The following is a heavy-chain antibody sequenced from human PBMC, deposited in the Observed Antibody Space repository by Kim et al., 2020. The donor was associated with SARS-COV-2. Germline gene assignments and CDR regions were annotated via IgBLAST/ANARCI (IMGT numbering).Heavy chain of an antibody. D-gene: IGHD5-12*01. CDR3: ARASELSRGWIGWLAP. CDR2: SYYSGSA. Sequence: SETLSLTCTVSGGSISSYYCSWIWKPPGKGLELIGYSYYSGSANYNHYLKSRSTITVYMSKNKISLNLRSVTAADTDVYYYARASELSRGWIGWLAPWG. CDR1: GGSISSYY. V-gene: IGHV4-59*13. J-gene: IGHJ5*02.